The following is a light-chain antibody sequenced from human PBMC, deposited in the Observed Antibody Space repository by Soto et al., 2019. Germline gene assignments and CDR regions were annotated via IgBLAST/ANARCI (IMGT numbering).Light chain of an antibody. J-gene: IGLJ1*01. Sequence: QSVLTQPASVSGSPGQSITISCTGTSSDVGGYNYVSWYQQHPGKAPKHMIYDVSNRPSGVSNRFSGSKSGNTASLTISGLQAEDEDDYYCSSYTSSSTLIYGTRTKLTVL. CDR2: DVS. V-gene: IGLV2-14*01. CDR3: SSYTSSSTLI. CDR1: SSDVGGYNY.